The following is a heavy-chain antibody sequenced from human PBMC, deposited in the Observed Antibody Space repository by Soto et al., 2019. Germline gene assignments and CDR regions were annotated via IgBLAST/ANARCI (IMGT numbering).Heavy chain of an antibody. D-gene: IGHD1-26*01. CDR1: GFTFSNFG. V-gene: IGHV3-30*18. J-gene: IGHJ4*02. CDR3: AKVGDVYNSFFDY. Sequence: PGGSLRLSCAASGFTFSNFGTHWVRQAPGKGLEWVAVISSDGSKKYYADSVKGRFTISRDTSKNTLYLQLDRLGIEDTAVYYCAKVGDVYNSFFDYWGQGTLVTVSS. CDR2: ISSDGSKK.